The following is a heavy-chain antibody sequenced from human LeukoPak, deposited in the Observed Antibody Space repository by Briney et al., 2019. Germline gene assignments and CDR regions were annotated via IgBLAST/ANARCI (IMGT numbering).Heavy chain of an antibody. V-gene: IGHV3-30-3*01. D-gene: IGHD4-17*01. Sequence: PGGSLRPSCAASGFTFSSYAMHWVRQAPGKGLEWVAVISYDGGNKYYADSVKGRFTISRDNSKNTLYLQMNSLRAEDTAVYYCARDLPDSGPESYGDYDHISPLLFDYWGQGTLVTVSS. CDR3: ARDLPDSGPESYGDYDHISPLLFDY. CDR2: ISYDGGNK. J-gene: IGHJ4*02. CDR1: GFTFSSYA.